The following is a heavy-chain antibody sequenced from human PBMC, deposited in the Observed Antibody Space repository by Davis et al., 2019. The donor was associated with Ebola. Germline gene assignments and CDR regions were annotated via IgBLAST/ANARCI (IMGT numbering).Heavy chain of an antibody. CDR3: ARVPRGNSWSY. D-gene: IGHD4-23*01. CDR1: GFTFSSYW. Sequence: GESLKISCAASGFTFSSYWMSWVRQAPGKGLEWVANIKQDGSEKYYVDSVKGRFTISRDNAKNSLYLQMNSLRAEDTAVYYCARVPRGNSWSYWGQGTLVTVSS. V-gene: IGHV3-7*03. CDR2: IKQDGSEK. J-gene: IGHJ4*02.